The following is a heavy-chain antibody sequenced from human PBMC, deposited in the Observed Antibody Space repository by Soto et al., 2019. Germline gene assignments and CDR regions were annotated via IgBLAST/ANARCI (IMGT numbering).Heavy chain of an antibody. CDR1: GHTFASYA. J-gene: IGHJ6*02. CDR2: IIPIFGTA. D-gene: IGHD3-3*01. V-gene: IGHV1-69*13. Sequence: SVKVSCKTSGHTFASYAMNWVRQAPGQGLEWMGGIIPIFGTANYAQKFQGRVTITADESTSTAYMELSSLRSEDTAVYYCARSHPDYDFWSGYYSLNYYYYYGMDVWGRGTTVTVSS. CDR3: ARSHPDYDFWSGYYSLNYYYYYGMDV.